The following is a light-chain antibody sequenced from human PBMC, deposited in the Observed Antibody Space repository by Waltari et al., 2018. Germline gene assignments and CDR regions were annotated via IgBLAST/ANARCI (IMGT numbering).Light chain of an antibody. CDR2: GAS. CDR3: QQSKSFPLT. V-gene: IGKV1-16*02. Sequence: DIQMTQSPSPLSASVGDTVPITCRASQYIRSSLAWFQQKPGKAPKSLIYGASRLQSGVPSKFSGSESGTDFTLTISSLQPEDFATYYCQQSKSFPLTFGQGTRLEIK. CDR1: QYIRSS. J-gene: IGKJ5*01.